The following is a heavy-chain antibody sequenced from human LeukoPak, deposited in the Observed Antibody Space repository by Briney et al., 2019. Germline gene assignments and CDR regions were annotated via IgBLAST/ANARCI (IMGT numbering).Heavy chain of an antibody. V-gene: IGHV3-7*01. CDR2: IKQLGSEK. J-gene: IGHJ4*02. CDR3: TRQRGWDYFYN. CDR1: GFTFRTYW. D-gene: IGHD1-1*01. Sequence: GGSLRLSCAASGFTFRTYWMSWVRQSPGKGLEWVANIKQLGSEKYYEDSVKGRFTISRDDAKNSLYLQMNSLRGEDTAVYYCTRQRGWDYFYNWGQGTLVIVSS.